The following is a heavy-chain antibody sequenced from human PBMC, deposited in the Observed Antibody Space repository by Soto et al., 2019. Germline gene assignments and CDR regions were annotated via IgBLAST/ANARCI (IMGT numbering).Heavy chain of an antibody. Sequence: GGSLRLSCVASGFIFNSYSMNWVRQAPGKGLEWISYINSGSTSVFYADSVKGRFTISRDNAKNSLYLQMNSLRAEGTAVYYCGSSASPDAYWGQGTLVTVSS. CDR1: GFIFNSYS. V-gene: IGHV3-48*01. CDR3: GSSASPDAY. D-gene: IGHD3-22*01. CDR2: INSGSTSV. J-gene: IGHJ4*02.